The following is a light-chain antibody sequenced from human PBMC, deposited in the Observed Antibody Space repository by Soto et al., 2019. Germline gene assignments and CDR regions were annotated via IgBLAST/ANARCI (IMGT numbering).Light chain of an antibody. CDR2: DVS. V-gene: IGLV2-14*01. CDR3: SSYTSSSTLWV. CDR1: SSDVGGYNY. J-gene: IGLJ3*02. Sequence: QSALTQPASVSGSPGQSITISCTGISSDVGGYNYVSWYQQHPGKAPKLMIYDVSNRPSGVSNRFSGSKFGNMASLTISGLQAEDEADDYCSSYTSSSTLWVFGGGTKLTVL.